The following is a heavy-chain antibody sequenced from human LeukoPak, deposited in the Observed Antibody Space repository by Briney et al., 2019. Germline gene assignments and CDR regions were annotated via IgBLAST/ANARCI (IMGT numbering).Heavy chain of an antibody. Sequence: PGGSLRLSCAASGFTFSIYGMHWVRQAPGKGLEWVAVIGHDGSSQWYADSVKGQFTISGDNSQNMLYLQMNSLRVEDTAIYYCARDKGAGRYFDYWGQGILVAVSS. CDR2: IGHDGSSQ. V-gene: IGHV3-33*01. CDR1: GFTFSIYG. CDR3: ARDKGAGRYFDY. J-gene: IGHJ4*02. D-gene: IGHD3-16*02.